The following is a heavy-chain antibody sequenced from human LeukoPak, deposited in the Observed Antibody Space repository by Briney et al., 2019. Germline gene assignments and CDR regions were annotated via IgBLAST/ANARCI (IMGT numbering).Heavy chain of an antibody. CDR1: GFTFSSYA. V-gene: IGHV3-23*01. CDR3: ARVSVAAPDWGY. D-gene: IGHD6-19*01. Sequence: GGSLRLSCAASGFTFSSYAMSWVRQAPGKGLEWVSAISGSGGSTYYAESVKGRFTISRDNSKNTLDLQMNSLRIEDTAIYYCARVSVAAPDWGYWGQGTLVTVSS. J-gene: IGHJ4*02. CDR2: ISGSGGST.